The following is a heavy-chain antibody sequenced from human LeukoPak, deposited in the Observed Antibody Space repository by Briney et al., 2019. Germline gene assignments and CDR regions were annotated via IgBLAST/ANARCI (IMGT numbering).Heavy chain of an antibody. J-gene: IGHJ4*02. CDR2: IYYSGST. D-gene: IGHD4-17*01. CDR1: GGSISSYY. CDR3: AREPPPSGDYHESFFDY. V-gene: IGHV4-59*01. Sequence: SETLSLTCTVSGGSISSYYWSWIRQPPGKGLECIGYIYYSGSTNYNPSLKSRVTISVDTSKNQFSLRLNSVTAADTAVYYCAREPPPSGDYHESFFDYWGQGTLVTVSS.